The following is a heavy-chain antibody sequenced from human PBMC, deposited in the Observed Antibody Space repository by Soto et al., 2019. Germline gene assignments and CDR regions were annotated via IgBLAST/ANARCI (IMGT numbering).Heavy chain of an antibody. J-gene: IGHJ4*02. CDR3: ARDSQARLSDY. V-gene: IGHV3-7*01. CDR1: GFTFSTYW. Sequence: EVQLVESGGGLVQPGGSLRLSCAASGFTFSTYWMSWVRLAPGKGLEWVANIKQDGSDKFYMDSVKGRFTISRDNAKNSLYLQLDSLRAEDTAVYYCARDSQARLSDYWGQGTLVSVSS. CDR2: IKQDGSDK.